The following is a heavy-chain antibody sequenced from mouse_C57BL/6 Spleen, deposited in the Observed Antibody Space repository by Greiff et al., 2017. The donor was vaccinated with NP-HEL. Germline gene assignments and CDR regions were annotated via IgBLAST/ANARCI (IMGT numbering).Heavy chain of an antibody. CDR2: ISDGGSYT. V-gene: IGHV5-4*01. CDR3: AREGYSNFAMDY. CDR1: GFTFSSYA. J-gene: IGHJ4*01. Sequence: DVHLVESGGGLVKPGGSLKLSCAASGFTFSSYAMSWVRQTPEKRLEWVATISDGGSYTYYPDNVKGRFTISRDNAKNNLYLQMSHLKSEDTAMYYCAREGYSNFAMDYWGQGTSVTVSS. D-gene: IGHD2-5*01.